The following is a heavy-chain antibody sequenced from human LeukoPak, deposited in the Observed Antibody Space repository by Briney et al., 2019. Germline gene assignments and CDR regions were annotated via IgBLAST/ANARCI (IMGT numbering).Heavy chain of an antibody. Sequence: GASVKVSCKASGYTLTDYYIHWVRQAPGQGLEWMAWIDPNSGATNYAQKFQGRITMTRDTSISTAYMELSRLRSDDTAVYYCARVGATYSGDPWGQGTLVTVSS. CDR2: IDPNSGAT. CDR1: GYTLTDYY. D-gene: IGHD1-26*01. J-gene: IGHJ5*02. V-gene: IGHV1-2*02. CDR3: ARVGATYSGDP.